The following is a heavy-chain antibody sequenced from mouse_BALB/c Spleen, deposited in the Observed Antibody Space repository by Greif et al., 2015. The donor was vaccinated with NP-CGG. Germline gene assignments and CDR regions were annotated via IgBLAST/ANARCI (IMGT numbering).Heavy chain of an antibody. CDR3: ARRTQHFDY. CDR1: GYTFTSYW. Sequence: QVQLKQSGAELAKPGASVKMSCKASGYTFTSYWMHWEKQRPGQGLEWIGYINPSTGYTEHNQKFKDKATLTADKSSSTAYMQLSSLTSEDSAVYYCARRTQHFDYWGQGTTLTVSS. J-gene: IGHJ2*01. D-gene: IGHD6-1*01. CDR2: INPSTGYT. V-gene: IGHV1-7*01.